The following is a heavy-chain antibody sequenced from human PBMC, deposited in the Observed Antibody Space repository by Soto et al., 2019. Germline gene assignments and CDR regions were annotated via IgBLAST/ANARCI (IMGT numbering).Heavy chain of an antibody. CDR1: GGSISCGDYY. CDR3: ARGRPDGARLDP. V-gene: IGHV4-30-4*01. Sequence: SETLSLTCTVSGGSISCGDYYWSWIRQPPGKGLEWIGYTYYSGRTYYNPSLKSRVTISVDTSKNQFSLKLSSVTAADTAVYYCARGRPDGARLDPWGQGRLVAVSS. CDR2: TYYSGRT. D-gene: IGHD3-16*01. J-gene: IGHJ5*02.